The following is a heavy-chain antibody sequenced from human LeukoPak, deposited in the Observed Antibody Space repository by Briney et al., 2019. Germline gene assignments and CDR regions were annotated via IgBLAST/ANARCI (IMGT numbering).Heavy chain of an antibody. CDR1: GFTFSSYT. J-gene: IGHJ3*02. CDR2: ISNIGGIT. Sequence: GGSLRLSCAASGFTFSSYTIHWVRQAPGKGLEYVSGISNIGGITYYANSVKRRFIISRDNSKNTLYLQMGNLRAEGMAVYYCAGETGDAFDIWGQGTMVTVSS. V-gene: IGHV3-64*01. CDR3: AGETGDAFDI. D-gene: IGHD1-1*01.